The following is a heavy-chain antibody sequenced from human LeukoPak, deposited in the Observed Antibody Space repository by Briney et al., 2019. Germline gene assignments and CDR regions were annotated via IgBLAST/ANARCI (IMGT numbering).Heavy chain of an antibody. CDR2: IGGIGGST. CDR1: GFTFSSYA. Sequence: GALRLSCAASGFTFSSYAMSWVRQAPGKGLEWVSVIGGIGGSTYYADSVKGRFTISRDNSKNTLYLQMNILRAEDTAVYYCAKDPGGSGSRFDYWGQGTLVTVSS. CDR3: AKDPGGSGSRFDY. J-gene: IGHJ4*02. V-gene: IGHV3-23*01. D-gene: IGHD3-10*01.